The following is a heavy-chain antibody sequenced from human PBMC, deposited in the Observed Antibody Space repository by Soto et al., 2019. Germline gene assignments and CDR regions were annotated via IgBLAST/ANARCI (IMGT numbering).Heavy chain of an antibody. D-gene: IGHD1-1*01. Sequence: GGSLRLSCTASGFTFINYAMSWVRQAPGRGLEWVSSLNGGADRPHYADSVKGRFTISRDNSKNTLYLQMTSLSADDTAVYYCAKDPGNARYFTSWGQGTLVTVS. CDR2: LNGGADRP. J-gene: IGHJ4*02. CDR1: GFTFINYA. CDR3: AKDPGNARYFTS. V-gene: IGHV3-23*01.